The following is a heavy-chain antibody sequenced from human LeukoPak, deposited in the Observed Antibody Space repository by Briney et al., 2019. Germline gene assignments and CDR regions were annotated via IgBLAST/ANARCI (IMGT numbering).Heavy chain of an antibody. D-gene: IGHD3-22*01. CDR3: ARGKPYYYDSSGYYYGFDY. Sequence: GSVKVSCKASGYTFTGYYMHWVRQAPGQGLEWMGWINPNSGGTNYAQEFQGRVTMTRDTFISTAYMELSRLRSDDTAVYYCARGKPYYYDSSGYYYGFDYWGQGTLVTVSS. V-gene: IGHV1-2*02. CDR2: INPNSGGT. CDR1: GYTFTGYY. J-gene: IGHJ4*02.